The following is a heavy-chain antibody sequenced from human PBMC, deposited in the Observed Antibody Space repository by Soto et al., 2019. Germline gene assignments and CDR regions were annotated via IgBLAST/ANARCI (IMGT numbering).Heavy chain of an antibody. Sequence: QVLLVESGGGVVQPGRSLRLSCAASEFTFSTYPMHWARQAPGKGLEWVAVISYDGTNTYYADSVKGRFTISRDNSKNTLSLQMNSLRGDDTAVYYCARGASDFWNAYPEIHFFDYCGQGAPVFVSS. V-gene: IGHV3-30-3*01. D-gene: IGHD3-3*01. CDR3: ARGASDFWNAYPEIHFFDY. CDR2: ISYDGTNT. CDR1: EFTFSTYP. J-gene: IGHJ4*02.